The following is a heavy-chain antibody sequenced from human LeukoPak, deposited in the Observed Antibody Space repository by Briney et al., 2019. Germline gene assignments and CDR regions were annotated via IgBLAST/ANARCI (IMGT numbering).Heavy chain of an antibody. CDR2: ISYDGFNK. CDR3: AKDLSVVPAAMFDY. CDR1: GFTFSSYA. Sequence: GTSLRLSCAASGFTFSSYAMHWVRQAPGKGLEWVALISYDGFNKYYADSVKGRFTISRDNSRNTLYLQMNSLRAEDTAVYYCAKDLSVVPAAMFDYWGQGTLVTVSS. D-gene: IGHD2-2*01. J-gene: IGHJ4*02. V-gene: IGHV3-30*18.